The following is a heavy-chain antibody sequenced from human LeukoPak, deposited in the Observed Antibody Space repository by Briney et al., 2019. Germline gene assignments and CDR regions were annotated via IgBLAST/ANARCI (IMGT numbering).Heavy chain of an antibody. CDR3: ARGLPAPADQYYMDV. CDR2: INPNSGGT. V-gene: IGHV1-2*02. CDR1: GYTFTGYY. J-gene: IGHJ6*03. Sequence: ASVKVSCKASGYTFTGYYMHWVRQAPGQGLEWMGWINPNSGGTDYAQKFQGRVTMTRDTSISTAYMELRRLRSDDTAVYYCARGLPAPADQYYMDVWGKGTTVTISS. D-gene: IGHD2-2*01.